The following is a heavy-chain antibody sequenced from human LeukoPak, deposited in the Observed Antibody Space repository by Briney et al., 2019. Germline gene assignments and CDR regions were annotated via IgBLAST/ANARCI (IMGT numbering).Heavy chain of an antibody. CDR3: AKDHVDIVATAYMDV. D-gene: IGHD5-12*01. J-gene: IGHJ6*03. CDR2: ISGSGGST. V-gene: IGHV3-23*01. Sequence: GGSLRLSCAASGFTFSSYAMSWVRQAPGKGLEWVSAISGSGGSTYYADSVKGRFTISRDNSKNTLYLQMNSLRAEDTAVYYCAKDHVDIVATAYMDVWGKGTTVTVSS. CDR1: GFTFSSYA.